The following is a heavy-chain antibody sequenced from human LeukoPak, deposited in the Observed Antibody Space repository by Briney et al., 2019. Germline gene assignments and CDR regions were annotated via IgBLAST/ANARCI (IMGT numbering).Heavy chain of an antibody. CDR2: ISDSGSST. Sequence: GGSLRLSCAAPGFTFNNYAMSWVRQPPGKGLEWVSSISDSGSSTNYADSVKGRFNMSRDNSKNTLYLQMNSLRVEDTAVYYCAKGVGGSANYYYMDVWGKGTTVTVSS. V-gene: IGHV3-23*01. J-gene: IGHJ6*03. D-gene: IGHD3-10*01. CDR1: GFTFNNYA. CDR3: AKGVGGSANYYYMDV.